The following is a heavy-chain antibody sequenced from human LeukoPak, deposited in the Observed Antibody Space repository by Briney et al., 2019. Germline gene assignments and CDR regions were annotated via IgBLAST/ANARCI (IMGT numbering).Heavy chain of an antibody. V-gene: IGHV3-48*01. Sequence: GGSLRLSCAASGFTFSSYSMNWVRQAPGKGLEWVSYSGISSSTIYYADSVKGRFTISRDNAKNSLYLQMNSLRAEDTAVYYCARGKPAFDIWGQGTMVTVSS. CDR3: ARGKPAFDI. CDR1: GFTFSSYS. J-gene: IGHJ3*02. CDR2: SGISSSTI.